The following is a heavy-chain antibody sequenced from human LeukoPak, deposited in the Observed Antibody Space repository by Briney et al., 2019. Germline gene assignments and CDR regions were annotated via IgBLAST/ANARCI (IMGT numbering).Heavy chain of an antibody. Sequence: SETLSLTYTVSGGSISSYYWSWIRQPPGKGLEWIGYIYYSGSTNYNPSLKSRVTISVDTSKNQFSLKLSSVTAADTAVYYCAREGGAGSSGWYDYWGQGTLVTVSS. CDR3: AREGGAGSSGWYDY. CDR1: GGSISSYY. CDR2: IYYSGST. J-gene: IGHJ4*02. V-gene: IGHV4-59*01. D-gene: IGHD6-19*01.